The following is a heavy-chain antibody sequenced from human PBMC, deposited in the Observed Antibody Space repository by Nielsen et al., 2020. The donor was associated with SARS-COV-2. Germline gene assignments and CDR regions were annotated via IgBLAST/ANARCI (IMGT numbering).Heavy chain of an antibody. CDR1: GGSLSSRNYY. V-gene: IGHV4-39*02. CDR2: IYYSGSA. CDR3: AREDIAVVPAAMFRCDDAFDV. Sequence: SETLSLTCTVSGGSLSSRNYYWGWIRQPPGKGLEWIGNIYYSGSASYNPSLRSRVTISVDTSKKHFSLKLTSVTAADTAVYFCAREDIAVVPAAMFRCDDAFDVWGQGTMVRVSS. J-gene: IGHJ3*01. D-gene: IGHD2-2*01.